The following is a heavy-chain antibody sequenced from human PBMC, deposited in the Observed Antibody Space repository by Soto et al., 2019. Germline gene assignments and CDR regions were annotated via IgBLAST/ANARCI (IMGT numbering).Heavy chain of an antibody. J-gene: IGHJ6*02. Sequence: EVQLLESGEGLVQPGGSLKLSCAASGFIFSSYAMSWVRQAPGKGLEWVSGIGGSGGNRYYADSVKGRFTISRDNSKNTLFLQMNSLRAEDTAEYYCARVVRYFDTPYGMDVWGQGTTVTVSS. CDR3: ARVVRYFDTPYGMDV. D-gene: IGHD3-9*01. CDR1: GFIFSSYA. CDR2: IGGSGGNR. V-gene: IGHV3-23*01.